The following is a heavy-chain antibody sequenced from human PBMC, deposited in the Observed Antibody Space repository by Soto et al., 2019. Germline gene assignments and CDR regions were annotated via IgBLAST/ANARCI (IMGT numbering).Heavy chain of an antibody. D-gene: IGHD2-15*01. CDR1: GDSISTVDYF. Sequence: SETLSLTCSVSGDSISTVDYFWAWIRQPPGQALEYIGYIYKSTTTYYNPSFESRVAISLDTSKSQFSLTVTSVTAADTAVYFCARGRYCLTGRCFPNWFDAWGQGTLVTVSS. CDR2: IYKSTTT. V-gene: IGHV4-30-4*01. J-gene: IGHJ5*02. CDR3: ARGRYCLTGRCFPNWFDA.